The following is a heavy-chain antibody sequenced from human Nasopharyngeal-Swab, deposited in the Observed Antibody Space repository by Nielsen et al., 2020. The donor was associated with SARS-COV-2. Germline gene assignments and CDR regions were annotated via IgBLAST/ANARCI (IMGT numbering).Heavy chain of an antibody. CDR1: GFTFSSYS. D-gene: IGHD1-26*01. CDR3: ARVVGAIKTFDY. V-gene: IGHV3-21*01. CDR2: ISSSSSYI. Sequence: GESLKISCAASGFTFSSYSMNWVRQAPGKGLEWVSSISSSSSYIYYADSVKGRFTISRDNAKNSLYLQMNSLRAEDKAVYYCARVVGAIKTFDYWGQGTLVTVSS. J-gene: IGHJ4*02.